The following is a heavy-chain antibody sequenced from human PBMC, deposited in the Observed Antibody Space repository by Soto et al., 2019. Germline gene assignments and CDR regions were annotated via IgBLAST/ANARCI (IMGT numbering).Heavy chain of an antibody. CDR3: AAGRYSYGYYFDY. J-gene: IGHJ4*02. CDR2: IVVGSGNT. D-gene: IGHD5-18*01. Sequence: SVKVSCKASGFTFTSSAVQWVRQARGQRLEWIGWIVVGSGNTNYAQKFQERVTITRDMSTSTAYMELSSLRSEDTAVYYCAAGRYSYGYYFDYWGQGTLVTVSS. CDR1: GFTFTSSA. V-gene: IGHV1-58*01.